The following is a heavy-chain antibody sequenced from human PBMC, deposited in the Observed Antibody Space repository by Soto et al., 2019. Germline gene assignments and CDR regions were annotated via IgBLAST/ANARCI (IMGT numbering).Heavy chain of an antibody. Sequence: SETLSLTCTVSGASIATYYWSWIGQRPGKGLEWIGYISYSGSTDYNPSLKSRVTISFDASKNQISLQVRSATAADAAVYYCARDLKEYCSDGKCNWFDPWGQGTLVTVSS. D-gene: IGHD2-15*01. CDR3: ARDLKEYCSDGKCNWFDP. CDR1: GASIATYY. CDR2: ISYSGST. J-gene: IGHJ5*02. V-gene: IGHV4-59*01.